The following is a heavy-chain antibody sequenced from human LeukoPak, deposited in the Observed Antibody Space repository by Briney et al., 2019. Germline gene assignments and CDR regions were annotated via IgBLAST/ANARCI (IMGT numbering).Heavy chain of an antibody. J-gene: IGHJ4*02. CDR3: ARGSYYGYYYFDY. CDR2: IPGSGDRT. D-gene: IGHD1-26*01. CDR1: GFTFRTYA. Sequence: GDSLRLSCEGSGFTFRTYAMSWFRQAPGKGLEWVSAIPGSGDRTYYADSVKGRFTISRDNSKSTLYLQMNSLRAEDTAVYYCARGSYYGYYYFDYWGQGTLVTVSS. V-gene: IGHV3-23*01.